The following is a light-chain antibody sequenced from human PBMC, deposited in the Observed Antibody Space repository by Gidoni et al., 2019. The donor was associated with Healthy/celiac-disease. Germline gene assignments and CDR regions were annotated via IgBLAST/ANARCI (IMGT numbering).Light chain of an antibody. J-gene: IGLJ1*01. V-gene: IGLV2-11*01. CDR3: CSYAGSYTDV. CDR1: SSAVGGYNY. Sequence: QSALTQPLSVSGSPGQSVTISCTGTSSAVGGYNYVSWYQQHPGKAPKLMIYDVSKRPSGVPDRFSGSKSGNTASLTISGLQAEDEADYYCCSYAGSYTDVFGTGTKVTGL. CDR2: DVS.